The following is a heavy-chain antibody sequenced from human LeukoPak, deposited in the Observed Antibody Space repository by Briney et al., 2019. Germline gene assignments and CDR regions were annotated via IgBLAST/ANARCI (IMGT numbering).Heavy chain of an antibody. V-gene: IGHV3-48*02. Sequence: PGGSLRLSCAASGFIFSNYSVSWVRQAPGKGLEWVPYISGSSSFIYYADSVQGRFTISRDNAKNSLYLQMNSLRDEDTAVYYCARDYGSGKRYFDYWGQGTLVTVSS. J-gene: IGHJ4*02. CDR1: GFIFSNYS. CDR3: ARDYGSGKRYFDY. D-gene: IGHD3-10*01. CDR2: ISGSSSFI.